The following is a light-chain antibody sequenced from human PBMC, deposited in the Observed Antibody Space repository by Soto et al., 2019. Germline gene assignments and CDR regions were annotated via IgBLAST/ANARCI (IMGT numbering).Light chain of an antibody. V-gene: IGKV4-1*01. J-gene: IGKJ1*01. CDR3: QQYYETPWT. CDR2: WAS. Sequence: DIVMTQSPDSLAVSLGERATINCKSSQSLLYSSNNKNYLAWYQQKPGQPPKLLIHWASNREFGVPDRFSGSGSGKDFTLTISSLQTEDVAVYYCQQYYETPWTLGQGPQVEIK. CDR1: QSLLYSSNNKNY.